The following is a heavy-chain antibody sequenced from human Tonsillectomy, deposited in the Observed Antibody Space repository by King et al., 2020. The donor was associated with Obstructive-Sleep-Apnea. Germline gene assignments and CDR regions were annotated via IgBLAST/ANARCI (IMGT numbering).Heavy chain of an antibody. CDR1: GFTLRSYG. CDR2: ISYDGSET. V-gene: IGHV3-30*18. D-gene: IGHD5-24*01. Sequence: VQLVESGGGVVQPGRSLRLSCAASGFTLRSYGMHWVRQAPGKGLEWVAVISYDGSETYYTDSVKGRYTISRDNSKNTLYLQMNSLRAEDTAVYYCAKGVPTIYTYFQHWGQGTLVTVSS. CDR3: AKGVPTIYTYFQH. J-gene: IGHJ1*01.